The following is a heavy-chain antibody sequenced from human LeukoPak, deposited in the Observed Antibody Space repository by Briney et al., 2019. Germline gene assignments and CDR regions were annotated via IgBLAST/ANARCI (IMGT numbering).Heavy chain of an antibody. CDR1: GDSISSFH. J-gene: IGHJ6*03. D-gene: IGHD3-3*01. CDR3: AREFWSGYYGSDYYYYYMDV. V-gene: IGHV4-4*07. Sequence: PSETLSLTCTVSGDSISSFHWSWIRQPAGKGLEWIGRIYTSGSTNYNPSLKSRVTMSVDTSKNQFSLKLSSVTAADTAVYYCAREFWSGYYGSDYYYYYMDVWGKGTTVTVSS. CDR2: IYTSGST.